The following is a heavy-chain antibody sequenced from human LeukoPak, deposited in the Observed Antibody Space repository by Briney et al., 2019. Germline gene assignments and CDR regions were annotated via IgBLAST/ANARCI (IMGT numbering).Heavy chain of an antibody. D-gene: IGHD3-3*01. CDR1: GGSFTDYF. CDR3: ARGLLNFWSGYYRAPANNWFDP. V-gene: IGHV4-34*01. J-gene: IGHJ5*02. Sequence: SETLSLTCTVFGGSFTDYFWTWIRHSPRKGLEWIGEINDYTGDSKYNPSLNSRVSISLEKSKNQLSLELRSVTAADTAVYYCARGLLNFWSGYYRAPANNWFDPWGQGTLVTVSS. CDR2: INDYTGDS.